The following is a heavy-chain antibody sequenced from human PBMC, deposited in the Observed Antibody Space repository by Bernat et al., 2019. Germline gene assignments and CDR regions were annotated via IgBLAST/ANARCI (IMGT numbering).Heavy chain of an antibody. Sequence: QVQLQESGPGLVKPSQTLSLTCTVSGGSISSGDYYWSWIRQPPGKGLEWIGYIYYSGSTYYNPSLKSRVTISVDTSKNQFSLKLSSVTAADTAMYYCARDPGGMNWNDVGFDYWGQGTLVTVSS. J-gene: IGHJ4*02. V-gene: IGHV4-30-4*01. CDR3: ARDPGGMNWNDVGFDY. CDR2: IYYSGST. CDR1: GGSISSGDYY. D-gene: IGHD1-1*01.